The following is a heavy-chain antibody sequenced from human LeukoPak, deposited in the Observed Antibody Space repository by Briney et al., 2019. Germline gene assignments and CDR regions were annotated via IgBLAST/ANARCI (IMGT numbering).Heavy chain of an antibody. CDR1: GYTFTGYY. Sequence: SVKVSCKASGYTFTGYYMHWVRQAPGQGLEWMGGIIPIFGTANYAQKFQGRVTITADKSTSTAYMELSSLRSEDTAVYYCARAPVVRYFDWSYTFDYWGQGTLVTVSS. CDR3: ARAPVVRYFDWSYTFDY. D-gene: IGHD3-9*01. CDR2: IIPIFGTA. J-gene: IGHJ4*02. V-gene: IGHV1-69*06.